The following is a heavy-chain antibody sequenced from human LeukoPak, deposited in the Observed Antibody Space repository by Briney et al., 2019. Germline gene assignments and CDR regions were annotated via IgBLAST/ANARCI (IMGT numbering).Heavy chain of an antibody. CDR2: IYSGGAT. Sequence: PGGSLRLSCAASGFTVSRNYMTWVRQAPGKGLEWVSVIYSGGATYYADSVKGRFTISRDNSKNTLYLQMNSLRAEDTAVYYCERTSGYPYNFDNWGQGTLVTVSS. V-gene: IGHV3-53*01. CDR3: ERTSGYPYNFDN. CDR1: GFTVSRNY. J-gene: IGHJ4*02. D-gene: IGHD3-22*01.